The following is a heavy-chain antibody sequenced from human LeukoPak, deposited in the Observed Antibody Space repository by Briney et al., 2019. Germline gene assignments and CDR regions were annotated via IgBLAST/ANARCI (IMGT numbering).Heavy chain of an antibody. CDR2: INPNSGGT. CDR1: GYTFTGYY. Sequence: GASVKVSCKASGYTFTGYYMHWVRQAPGQGLEWMGWINPNSGGTNYAQKFQGRVTMTRDTSISTAYMELSRLRSGDTAVYYCARGSSTSCSPTRCDYYYYGMDVWGQGTTVTVSS. J-gene: IGHJ6*02. CDR3: ARGSSTSCSPTRCDYYYYGMDV. V-gene: IGHV1-2*02. D-gene: IGHD2-2*01.